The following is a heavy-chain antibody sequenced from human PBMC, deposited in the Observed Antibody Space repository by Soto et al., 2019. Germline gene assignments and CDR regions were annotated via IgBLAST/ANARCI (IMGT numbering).Heavy chain of an antibody. CDR3: ARERNYYDSSGYYSWFDP. J-gene: IGHJ5*02. V-gene: IGHV3-30-3*01. CDR2: ISYDGSIK. Sequence: QVQLVESGGGVVQPGRSLRLSCAAPGFTFSSYAMHWVRQAPGKGLEWVAVISYDGSIKYYADSVKGRFTISRDNSKNTLYLQMNSLRAEDTAVYYCARERNYYDSSGYYSWFDPWGQGTLVTVSS. CDR1: GFTFSSYA. D-gene: IGHD3-22*01.